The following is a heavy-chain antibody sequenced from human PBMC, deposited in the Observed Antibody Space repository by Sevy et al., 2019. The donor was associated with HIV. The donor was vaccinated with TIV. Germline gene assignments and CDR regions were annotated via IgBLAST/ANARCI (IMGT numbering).Heavy chain of an antibody. D-gene: IGHD3-10*01. CDR2: FDPEDGET. CDR3: ATMVRGVMSGYYYYYGMDV. J-gene: IGHJ6*02. V-gene: IGHV1-24*01. CDR1: GYTLTELS. Sequence: ASVKVSCKVSGYTLTELSMHWVRQAPGKGLEWMGGFDPEDGETIYAQKFQGRVTMTEDTSTDTAYMELSSLRSEDTAVDYCATMVRGVMSGYYYYYGMDVWGQGTTVTVSS.